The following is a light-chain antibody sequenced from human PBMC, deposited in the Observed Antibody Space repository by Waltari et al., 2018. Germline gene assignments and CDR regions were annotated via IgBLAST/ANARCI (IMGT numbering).Light chain of an antibody. CDR3: QHYNNWPPYT. J-gene: IGKJ2*01. CDR1: QSVDSN. CDR2: GAS. V-gene: IGKV3-15*01. Sequence: EIVMTQSPATLSVSQGDGATLPCRASQSVDSNLAWYQLKPGQAPRLLIYGASTRATGIPARFSGSGSGTEFTLTISSLQSEDFAVYYCQHYNNWPPYTFGQGTKLDIK.